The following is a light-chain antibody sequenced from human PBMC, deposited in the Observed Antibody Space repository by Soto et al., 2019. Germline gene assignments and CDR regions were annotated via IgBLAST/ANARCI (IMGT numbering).Light chain of an antibody. V-gene: IGKV3-11*01. CDR1: QSLSSY. CDR2: DAS. Sequence: EIVLTQSPATVSLSPGERATLSCWASQSLSSYLAWYQQKPGQAPRLLIYDASNRANGIPARFTGSGSGTDFTLTISSLEPEDFAVYYCQQYYTSPETFGLGTKVDIK. J-gene: IGKJ2*01. CDR3: QQYYTSPET.